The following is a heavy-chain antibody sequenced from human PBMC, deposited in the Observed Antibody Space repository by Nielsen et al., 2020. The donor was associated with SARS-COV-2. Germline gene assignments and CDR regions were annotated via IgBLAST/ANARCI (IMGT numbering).Heavy chain of an antibody. CDR2: INPSGGST. V-gene: IGHV1-46*01. D-gene: IGHD3-22*01. Sequence: ASVQVSCQASGYTFTSYYMHWVRQAPGQVLEWMGIINPSGGSTSYAQKFQGRVTMTSDTSTSTVYMELSSLRSEDTAVYYCAREHFVGGLGIVVVISTILDYWGQGTLVTVSS. J-gene: IGHJ4*02. CDR1: GYTFTSYY. CDR3: AREHFVGGLGIVVVISTILDY.